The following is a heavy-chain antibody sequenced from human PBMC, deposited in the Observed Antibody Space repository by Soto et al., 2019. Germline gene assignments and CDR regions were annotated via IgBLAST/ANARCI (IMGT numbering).Heavy chain of an antibody. J-gene: IGHJ6*03. CDR2: ISAYNGNT. CDR1: GYTFTSYG. Sequence: GASVKVSCKASGYTFTSYGISWVRRAPGQGLEWMGWISAYNGNTNYAQKLQGRVTMTTDTSTSTAYMELRSLRSDDTALYYCARGVWDIVVVLGYMDVWGKGTTVTVSS. D-gene: IGHD2-15*01. CDR3: ARGVWDIVVVLGYMDV. V-gene: IGHV1-18*01.